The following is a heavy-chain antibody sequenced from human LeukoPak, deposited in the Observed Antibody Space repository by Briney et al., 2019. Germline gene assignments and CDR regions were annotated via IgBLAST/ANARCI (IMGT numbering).Heavy chain of an antibody. J-gene: IGHJ4*02. CDR1: GFTFSNHA. D-gene: IGHD6-19*01. V-gene: IGHV3-13*01. CDR3: ASQPSEQWHNGGGY. CDR2: IGTAGDT. Sequence: GGSLRLSCATSGFTFSNHAMHWVRQATGKGLEWVSAIGTAGDTFYPGSVKGRFTISRENAKNSLSLQMNSLRAEDTAVYYCASQPSEQWHNGGGYWGQGTLVTVSS.